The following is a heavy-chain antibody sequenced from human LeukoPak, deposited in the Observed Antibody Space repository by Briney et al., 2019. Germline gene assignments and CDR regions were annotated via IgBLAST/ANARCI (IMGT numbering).Heavy chain of an antibody. J-gene: IGHJ4*02. V-gene: IGHV3-33*01. CDR3: ARGRPYYDFWSGSFQIDY. CDR2: IWYDGSNK. D-gene: IGHD3-3*01. CDR1: GFTFSSYG. Sequence: GGSLRLSCAASGFTFSSYGMHWVRRAPGKGLEWVAVIWYDGSNKYYEDYVKGRFTISRDNSKNTLYLQMNSLRAEDTAVYYCARGRPYYDFWSGSFQIDYWGQGTLVTVSS.